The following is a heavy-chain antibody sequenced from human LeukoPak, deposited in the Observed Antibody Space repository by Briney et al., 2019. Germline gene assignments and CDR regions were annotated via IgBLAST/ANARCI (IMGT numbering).Heavy chain of an antibody. Sequence: SETLSLTCTVSGGSISSGGYYWSWIRQHPGKGLEWIGYIYYSGSTYYNPSLKSRVTISVDTSKNQFSLKLSSVTAADTAVYYCARDGDSSSWFNWFDPWGQGTLVTVSS. CDR2: IYYSGST. J-gene: IGHJ5*02. CDR1: GGSISSGGYY. CDR3: ARDGDSSSWFNWFDP. D-gene: IGHD6-13*01. V-gene: IGHV4-31*03.